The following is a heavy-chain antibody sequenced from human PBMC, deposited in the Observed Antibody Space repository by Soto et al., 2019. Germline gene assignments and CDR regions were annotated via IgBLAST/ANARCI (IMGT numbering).Heavy chain of an antibody. V-gene: IGHV1-3*01. CDR3: ASLYSSGYLRDYYGMDV. CDR2: INAGNGNT. J-gene: IGHJ6*02. Sequence: ASVKVSCKASGYTFTSYAMHWVRQAPGQRLEWMGWINAGNGNTKYSQKFQGRVTMTEDTSTDTAYMELSSLRSEDTAVYYCASLYSSGYLRDYYGMDVWGQGTTVTVSS. CDR1: GYTFTSYA. D-gene: IGHD6-19*01.